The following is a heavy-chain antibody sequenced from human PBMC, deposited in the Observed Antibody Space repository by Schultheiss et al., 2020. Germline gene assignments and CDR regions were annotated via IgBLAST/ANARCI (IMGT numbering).Heavy chain of an antibody. CDR1: GFTFSSYA. CDR2: ISGTGDST. D-gene: IGHD2-8*02. CDR3: AKDLGCTGGVCYTAKYMDV. V-gene: IGHV3-23*01. Sequence: GGSLRLSCAASGFTFSSYAMSWVRQAPGKGLEWVSAISGTGDSTYYADSVKGRFTISRDNSKNTLFLQMNSLRAGDTAVYYCAKDLGCTGGVCYTAKYMDVWGKGTTVTVSS. J-gene: IGHJ6*03.